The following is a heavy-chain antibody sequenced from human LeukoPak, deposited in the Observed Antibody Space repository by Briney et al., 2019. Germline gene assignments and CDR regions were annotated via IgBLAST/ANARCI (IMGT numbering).Heavy chain of an antibody. V-gene: IGHV3-30*02. CDR2: IRYDGSNK. CDR3: AKAGNGGWFDP. J-gene: IGHJ5*02. Sequence: VGSLRLSCGASGFTFSSCGMHWVSQAQGKGLEWVAFIRYDGSNKYYADSVKGRFTISRDNSKNTLYLQMNSLRAEDTAVYYCAKAGNGGWFDPWGQGTLVTVSS. CDR1: GFTFSSCG.